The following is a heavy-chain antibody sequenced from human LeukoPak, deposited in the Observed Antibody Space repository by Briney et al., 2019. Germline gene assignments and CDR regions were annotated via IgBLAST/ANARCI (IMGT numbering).Heavy chain of an antibody. V-gene: IGHV4-59*01. D-gene: IGHD6-19*01. J-gene: IGHJ4*02. CDR1: GGSISSYY. Sequence: SETLSLTCTVSGGSISSYYWSWIRQPPGKGLEWTGYIYYSGSTNYNPSLKSRVTISVDTSKNQFSLKLSSVTAADTAVYYCARVSSGWYRGFDYWGQGTLVTVSS. CDR2: IYYSGST. CDR3: ARVSSGWYRGFDY.